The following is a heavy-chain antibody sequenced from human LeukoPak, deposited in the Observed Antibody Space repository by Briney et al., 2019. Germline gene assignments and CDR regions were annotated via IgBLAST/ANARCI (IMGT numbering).Heavy chain of an antibody. CDR2: IVGSGGTT. CDR3: AKVKYSSGYEDDAFDI. V-gene: IGHV3-23*01. J-gene: IGHJ3*02. D-gene: IGHD3-22*01. CDR1: GFTFSNYA. Sequence: GGSLRLSCAVSGFTFSNYAMNWVRQAPGKGLEWVSAIVGSGGTTYYADSVKGRFTISRDNSKNTLYLQMNSLRAEDTAVYYCAKVKYSSGYEDDAFDIWGQGTMVTVSS.